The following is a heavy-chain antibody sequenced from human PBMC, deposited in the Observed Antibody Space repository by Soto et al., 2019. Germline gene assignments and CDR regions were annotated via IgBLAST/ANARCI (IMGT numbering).Heavy chain of an antibody. Sequence: QVQLQQWGAGLLKPSETLSLTCAVYGGSFSGYYWSWIRKPPGKGLEWIGEINHSGSTNYNPSLKSRVTISVDTSKNQFSLKLSSVTAADTAVYYCARGLSSSRIPMDVWGKGTTVTVSS. V-gene: IGHV4-34*01. CDR2: INHSGST. J-gene: IGHJ6*03. D-gene: IGHD2-21*01. CDR3: ARGLSSSRIPMDV. CDR1: GGSFSGYY.